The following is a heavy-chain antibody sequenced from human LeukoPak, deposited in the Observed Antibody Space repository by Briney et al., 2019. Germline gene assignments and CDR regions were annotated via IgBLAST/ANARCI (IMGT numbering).Heavy chain of an antibody. CDR3: ARGIGHSPMDY. D-gene: IGHD2-2*03. Sequence: GGSLRLSCAASGFTFSSFEMNWVRQAPGKGLEWVSYISSRGGTIYYADSVKGRFTMSRDNAKNSLYLQMNSLRAEDTAVCNCARGIGHSPMDYWGQGTLVTVSS. V-gene: IGHV3-48*03. CDR1: GFTFSSFE. J-gene: IGHJ4*02. CDR2: ISSRGGTI.